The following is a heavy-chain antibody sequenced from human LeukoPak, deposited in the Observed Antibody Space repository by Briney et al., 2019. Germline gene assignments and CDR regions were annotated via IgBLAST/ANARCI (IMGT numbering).Heavy chain of an antibody. CDR2: ISRSSSYI. J-gene: IGHJ3*01. CDR3: ARLDSSGPPF. V-gene: IGHV3-21*01. D-gene: IGHD3-22*01. Sequence: GGSLRLSCAASGFTFSSYTMNWVRQAPGKGLEWVSSISRSSSYIYYADSVKGRFTISRDNAKNSLYLQMNSLRDEDTAMYYCARLDSSGPPFWGQGTMVTVSS. CDR1: GFTFSSYT.